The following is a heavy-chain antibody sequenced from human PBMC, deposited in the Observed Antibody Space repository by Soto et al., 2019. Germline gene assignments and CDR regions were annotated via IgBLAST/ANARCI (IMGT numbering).Heavy chain of an antibody. Sequence: PSETLSLTCAVYGGSFSGYYSSWIRQPPGKGLEWIGEINYSGSANYNPSLKSRVTISVDKSKSQFSLKLNSVTAADTAVYYCAGLYPYESSGYHLNYWGQGTQVTVSS. D-gene: IGHD3-22*01. CDR2: INYSGSA. CDR3: AGLYPYESSGYHLNY. CDR1: GGSFSGYY. J-gene: IGHJ4*02. V-gene: IGHV4-34*01.